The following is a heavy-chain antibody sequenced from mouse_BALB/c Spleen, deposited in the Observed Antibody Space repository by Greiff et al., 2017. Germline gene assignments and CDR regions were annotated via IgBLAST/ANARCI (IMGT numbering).Heavy chain of an antibody. CDR1: GFTFSSFG. CDR2: ISSGSSTI. D-gene: IGHD1-1*01. V-gene: IGHV5-17*02. J-gene: IGHJ2*01. Sequence: EVHLVESGGGLVQPGGSRKLSCAASGFTFSSFGMHWVRQAPEKGLEWVAYISSGSSTIYYADTVKGRFTISRDNPKNTLFLQMTSLRSEDTAMYYCARNRGSSYFDYWGQGTTLTVSS. CDR3: ARNRGSSYFDY.